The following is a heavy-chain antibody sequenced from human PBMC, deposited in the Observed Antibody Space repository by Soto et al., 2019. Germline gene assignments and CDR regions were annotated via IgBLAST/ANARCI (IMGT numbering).Heavy chain of an antibody. V-gene: IGHV5-10-1*01. J-gene: IGHJ6*02. D-gene: IGHD3-10*01. CDR3: ARLYGSGSYYTSPNYYYGLDV. CDR2: IDPSDSYT. CDR1: GFSFPSYW. Sequence: GESLKISCKGSGFSFPSYWITWVRQMPGKGLEWIGRIDPSDSYTNYSPSFQGHVTISADKSISTAYLRWSSLKASDTAIYFCARLYGSGSYYTSPNYYYGLDVWGQGTTVTVSS.